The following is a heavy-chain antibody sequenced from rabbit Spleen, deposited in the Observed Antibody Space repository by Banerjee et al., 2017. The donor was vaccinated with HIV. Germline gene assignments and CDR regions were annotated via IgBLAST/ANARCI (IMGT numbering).Heavy chain of an antibody. V-gene: IGHV1S40*01. CDR1: GFSFSSSYW. CDR2: IYTGDGKT. J-gene: IGHJ4*01. D-gene: IGHD2-1*01. Sequence: QSLEESGGDLVKPGASLTLTCTASGFSFSSSYWICWVRQAPGKGLEWIACIYTGDGKTHYASWAKGRFTISKTSSTTVTLQMTSLTAADTATYFCARDLGATDGGASDLWGPGTLVTVS. CDR3: ARDLGATDGGASDL.